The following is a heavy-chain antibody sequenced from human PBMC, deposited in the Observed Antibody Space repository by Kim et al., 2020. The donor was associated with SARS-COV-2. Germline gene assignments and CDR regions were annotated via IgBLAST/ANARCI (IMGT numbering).Heavy chain of an antibody. CDR3: AKDLRLQLWPSSAFDI. J-gene: IGHJ3*02. CDR2: ISGSGGST. Sequence: GGSLRLSCAASGFTFSSYAMSWVRQAPGKGLEWVSAISGSGGSTYYADSVKGRFTISRDNSKNTLYLQMNSLRAEDTAVYYCAKDLRLQLWPSSAFDIWGQGTMVTVSS. D-gene: IGHD5-18*01. V-gene: IGHV3-23*01. CDR1: GFTFSSYA.